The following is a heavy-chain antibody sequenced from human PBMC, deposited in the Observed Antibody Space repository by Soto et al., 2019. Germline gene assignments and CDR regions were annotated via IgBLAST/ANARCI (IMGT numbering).Heavy chain of an antibody. CDR1: GFSLTTSGVG. V-gene: IGHV2-5*02. J-gene: IGHJ4*02. CDR2: IYWDDDK. D-gene: IGHD5-18*01. CDR3: AHRGYMYGNWDQGYFDY. Sequence: QITLKESGPTKVKPTQTLTLTCTFSGFSLTTSGVGVGWIRQPPGKALEWLAVIYWDDDKRYSPSLKSRLTITKATSENQVVLTMTYMDPVDTATYFCAHRGYMYGNWDQGYFDYWGQGTLVTVSS.